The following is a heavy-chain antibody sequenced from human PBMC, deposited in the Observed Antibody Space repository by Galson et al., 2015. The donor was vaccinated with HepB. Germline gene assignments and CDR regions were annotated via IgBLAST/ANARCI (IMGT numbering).Heavy chain of an antibody. D-gene: IGHD1-26*01. J-gene: IGHJ4*02. CDR2: ISGRGGST. Sequence: SLRLSCVASGFTFRSYAMSWVRQAPGKGLEWVSAISGRGGSTYYADSVKGRFTISRDNSKNTLYLQMNSLRAEGTAVYYCAKDPHNSGSFGFRWGQGTLVTVSS. CDR3: AKDPHNSGSFGFR. V-gene: IGHV3-23*01. CDR1: GFTFRSYA.